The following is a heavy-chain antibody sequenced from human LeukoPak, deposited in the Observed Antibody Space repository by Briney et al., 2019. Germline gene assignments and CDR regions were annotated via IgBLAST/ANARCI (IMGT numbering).Heavy chain of an antibody. J-gene: IGHJ4*02. CDR2: IWSDGVDT. Sequence: GGSLRLSCAASGFTFSSYGMNWVRQAPGKGLEWVAVIWSDGVDTYHADSVKGRFTISRDNSKNTLYLQMNSLRAEDTAVYYCARSLSAKGYWGQGTLVTVSS. V-gene: IGHV3-33*01. D-gene: IGHD3-16*02. CDR3: ARSLSAKGY. CDR1: GFTFSSYG.